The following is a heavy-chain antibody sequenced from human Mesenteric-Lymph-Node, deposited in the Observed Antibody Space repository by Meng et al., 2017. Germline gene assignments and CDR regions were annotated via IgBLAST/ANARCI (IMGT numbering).Heavy chain of an antibody. V-gene: IGHV3-23*01. Sequence: EVQVWQSGGDWVQPGGSLRLSWAVSGLTCRNYAMSWLRQAPGKGLEWVSGITSNGDSTYYIDSVKGRFTISRDNFKNTLYLQMNSLRAEDTAIYYCAKEWIEIGHPHFDHWGQGSLVTVSS. J-gene: IGHJ4*02. CDR3: AKEWIEIGHPHFDH. CDR1: GLTCRNYA. D-gene: IGHD5-12*01. CDR2: ITSNGDST.